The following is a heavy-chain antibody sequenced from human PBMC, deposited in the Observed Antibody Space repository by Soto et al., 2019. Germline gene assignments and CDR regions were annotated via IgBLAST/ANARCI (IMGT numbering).Heavy chain of an antibody. CDR2: IYHSGST. V-gene: IGHV4-4*02. CDR1: GGSISSSNW. J-gene: IGHJ4*02. D-gene: IGHD2-15*01. CDR3: AREGSYCSGGSCYSYDY. Sequence: PSETLSLTCAVSGGSISSSNWWSWVRQPPGKGLEWIGEIYHSGSTNYNPSLKSRVTISVDKSKNQFSLKLSSVTAADTAVYYCAREGSYCSGGSCYSYDYWGQGTLVTVSS.